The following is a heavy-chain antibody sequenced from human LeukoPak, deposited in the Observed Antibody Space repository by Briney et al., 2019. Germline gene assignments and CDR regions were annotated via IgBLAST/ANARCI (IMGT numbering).Heavy chain of an antibody. CDR3: ARGGRRRCSSTSCYGFDP. D-gene: IGHD2-2*01. J-gene: IGHJ5*02. CDR1: GGSISSGGYY. CDR2: IYYSGST. Sequence: SETLSLTCTVSGGSISSGGYYWSWIRQHPGKCLEWLGYIYYSGSTYYNPSLKSRVTISVDTSKNQFSLKLSSVTAADTAVYYCARGGRRRCSSTSCYGFDPWGQGTLVTVSS. V-gene: IGHV4-31*03.